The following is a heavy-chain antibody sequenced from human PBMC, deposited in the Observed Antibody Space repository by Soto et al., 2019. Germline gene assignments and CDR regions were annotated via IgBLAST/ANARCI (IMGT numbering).Heavy chain of an antibody. D-gene: IGHD6-13*01. Sequence: GASVKVSCKASGGTFSSYAISWVRQAPGQGLEWMGGIIPIFGTANYAQKFQGRVTITADESTSTAYMELSSLRSEDTAVYYCARVGGRQQLVPQYYGMDVWGQGTTVTVSS. V-gene: IGHV1-69*13. J-gene: IGHJ6*02. CDR1: GGTFSSYA. CDR2: IIPIFGTA. CDR3: ARVGGRQQLVPQYYGMDV.